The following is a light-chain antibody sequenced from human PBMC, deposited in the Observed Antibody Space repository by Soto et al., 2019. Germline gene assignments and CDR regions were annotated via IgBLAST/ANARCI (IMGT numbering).Light chain of an antibody. J-gene: IGLJ3*02. CDR2: KTN. CDR3: LLSYSGARV. CDR1: TGAVTGGHY. V-gene: IGLV7-46*01. Sequence: QSVVTQEPSLTVSPGGTVTLTCGSSTGAVTGGHYPYWFQQEPGQAPRTLIFKTNNRHSWTPARFSGSLLGGKAALTLSGAQPEDEAEYYCLLSYSGARVFGGGTKVTVL.